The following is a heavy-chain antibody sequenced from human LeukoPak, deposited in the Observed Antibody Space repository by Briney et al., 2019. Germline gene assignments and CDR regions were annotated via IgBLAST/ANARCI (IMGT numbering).Heavy chain of an antibody. CDR1: GYTLTELS. J-gene: IGHJ4*02. CDR2: FDPEDGET. D-gene: IGHD4-17*01. V-gene: IGHV1-24*01. CDR3: ARGGTVLRPNSPYDY. Sequence: GASVKVSCKVSGYTLTELSMHWVRQAPGRGLEWMGGFDPEDGETIYAQKFQGRVTMTEDTSTDTAYMELSSLRSEDTAVYYCARGGTVLRPNSPYDYWGQGTLVTVSS.